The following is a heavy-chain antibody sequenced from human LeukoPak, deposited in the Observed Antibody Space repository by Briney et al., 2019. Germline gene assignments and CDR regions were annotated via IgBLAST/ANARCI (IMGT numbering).Heavy chain of an antibody. CDR1: GYTFTNYD. Sequence: ASVKVSCKTSGYTFTNYDINWVRQATGQGLEWMGWMNPKSGNTGSAQRFQGRVTLTRDTSISTAYMELSSLRSEDTAVYYCARASSWNFDYWGQGTLVTVSS. CDR2: MNPKSGNT. D-gene: IGHD6-13*01. J-gene: IGHJ4*02. V-gene: IGHV1-8*01. CDR3: ARASSWNFDY.